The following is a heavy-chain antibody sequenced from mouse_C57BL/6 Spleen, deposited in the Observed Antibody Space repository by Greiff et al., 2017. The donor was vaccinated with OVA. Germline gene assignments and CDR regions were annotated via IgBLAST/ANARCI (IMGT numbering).Heavy chain of an antibody. D-gene: IGHD4-1*01. J-gene: IGHJ4*01. V-gene: IGHV1-61*01. Sequence: VQLQQPGAELVRPGSSVKLSCKASGYTFTSYWMDWVKQRPGQGLEWIGNIYPSDSETHYNQKFKDKATLTVDKSSSTAYMQLSSLTSEDSAVYYCAREGVTGTGAMDYWGQGTSVTVSS. CDR3: AREGVTGTGAMDY. CDR2: IYPSDSET. CDR1: GYTFTSYW.